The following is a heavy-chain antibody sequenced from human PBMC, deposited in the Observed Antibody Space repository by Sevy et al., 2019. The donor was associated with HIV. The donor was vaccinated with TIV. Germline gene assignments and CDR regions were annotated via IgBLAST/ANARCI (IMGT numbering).Heavy chain of an antibody. CDR2: IIPILGIA. V-gene: IGHV1-69*10. CDR3: ARGQDIVVVPAAPGYYYYMDV. D-gene: IGHD2-2*01. Sequence: ASVKVSCKASGGTFSSYAISWVRQAPGQGLEWMGGIIPILGIANYAQKFQGRVTITADKSTSTAYMELSSLRSEDTAVYYCARGQDIVVVPAAPGYYYYMDVWGNGTTVTVSS. CDR1: GGTFSSYA. J-gene: IGHJ6*03.